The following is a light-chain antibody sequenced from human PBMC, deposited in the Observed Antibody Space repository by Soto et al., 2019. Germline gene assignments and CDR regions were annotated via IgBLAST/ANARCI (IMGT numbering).Light chain of an antibody. CDR1: SSNIGAGYD. CDR2: GNS. CDR3: QSYDSSLSVV. Sequence: QSVLTQPPSVSGAPGQRVTISCTGSSSNIGAGYDVHWYQQLPGTAPKLLIYGNSNLPSGVPDRFSGSKSGTSASLAITGLQAEDEADYYCQSYDSSLSVVFGGGTKLTVL. J-gene: IGLJ2*01. V-gene: IGLV1-40*01.